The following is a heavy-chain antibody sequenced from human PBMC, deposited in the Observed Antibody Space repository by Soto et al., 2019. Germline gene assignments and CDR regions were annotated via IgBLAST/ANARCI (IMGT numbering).Heavy chain of an antibody. CDR1: GYSFTGYW. CDR3: ARRSIAAAGTSYYYYGMDV. J-gene: IGHJ6*02. D-gene: IGHD6-13*01. V-gene: IGHV5-51*01. CDR2: IYPGDSDT. Sequence: VESLKISCKGSGYSFTGYWIGWVRQMPGKGLEWMGIIYPGDSDTRYSPSFQGQVTITADKSISTAYLQWSSLKASDTAMYYCARRSIAAAGTSYYYYGMDVWGQGTTVTVSS.